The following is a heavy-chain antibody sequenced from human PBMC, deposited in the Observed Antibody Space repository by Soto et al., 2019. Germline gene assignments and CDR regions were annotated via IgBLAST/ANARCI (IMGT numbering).Heavy chain of an antibody. Sequence: EVQLLESGGGLVQPGGSLRLSCAASGFTFSTYAMIWVRQAPGKGLEWVSVITGSGGSTYYADSVKGRFTISRDTSKNTLFLQVNSLRVEDTAVYYCAKDRYGDYGGIDYWGQGTMVTVSS. J-gene: IGHJ4*02. CDR1: GFTFSTYA. CDR2: ITGSGGST. D-gene: IGHD4-17*01. CDR3: AKDRYGDYGGIDY. V-gene: IGHV3-23*01.